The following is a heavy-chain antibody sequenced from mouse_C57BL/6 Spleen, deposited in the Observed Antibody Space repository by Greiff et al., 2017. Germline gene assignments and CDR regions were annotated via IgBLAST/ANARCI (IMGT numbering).Heavy chain of an antibody. CDR1: GYTFTSYW. CDR2: IYPGSGST. D-gene: IGHD1-1*01. J-gene: IGHJ2*01. V-gene: IGHV1-55*01. CDR3: ARIYYGSSSYYFDY. Sequence: QVQLKQPGAELVKPGASVKMSCKASGYTFTSYWITWVKQRPGQGLEWIGDIYPGSGSTNYNEKFKSKATLTVDTSSSTAYMQLSSLTSEDSAVYYCARIYYGSSSYYFDYWGQGTTLTVSS.